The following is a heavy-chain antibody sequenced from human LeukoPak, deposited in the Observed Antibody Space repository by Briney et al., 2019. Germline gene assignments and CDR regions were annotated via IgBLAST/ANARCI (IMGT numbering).Heavy chain of an antibody. V-gene: IGHV3-53*01. CDR1: GFTVSSNY. CDR2: IYSGGST. CDR3: ARSRLPTTVDY. Sequence: TGGSLRLSCAASGFTVSSNYMSWVRQAPGKGLEWVSVIYSGGSTYYADSVKGRFTISRDNSKNTLYLQMNSLRAEDTAVYYCARSRLPTTVDYWGQGTLVTVSS. D-gene: IGHD4-17*01. J-gene: IGHJ4*02.